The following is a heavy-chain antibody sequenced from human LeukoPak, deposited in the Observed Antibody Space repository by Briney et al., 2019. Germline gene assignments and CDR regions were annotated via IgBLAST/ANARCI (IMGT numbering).Heavy chain of an antibody. CDR3: ARDSRGLDP. CDR2: IYYSGST. CDR1: GGSISSYY. V-gene: IGHV4-59*12. Sequence: SETLSLTCTVSGGSISSYYWSWIRQPPGKGLEWIGYIYYSGSTNYNPSLKSRVTISVDTSKNQFSLKLSSVTAADTAVYYCARDSRGLDPWGQGTLVTVSS. J-gene: IGHJ5*02. D-gene: IGHD2-15*01.